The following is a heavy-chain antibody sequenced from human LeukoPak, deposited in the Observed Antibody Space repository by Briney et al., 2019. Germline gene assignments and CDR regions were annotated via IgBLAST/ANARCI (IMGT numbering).Heavy chain of an antibody. Sequence: GXSLRLSCTASGFTFGDYAMSWFRQAPGKGMEWVGFIRRKAYGGTTEYAPSVKGRFTISIDDSKSIAYLQMNSLKTEDTAVYYCTRDRVDIVATTIYYYYYMDFWGKGTTVTVSS. V-gene: IGHV3-49*03. CDR3: TRDRVDIVATTIYYYYYMDF. D-gene: IGHD5-12*01. CDR1: GFTFGDYA. CDR2: IRRKAYGGTT. J-gene: IGHJ6*03.